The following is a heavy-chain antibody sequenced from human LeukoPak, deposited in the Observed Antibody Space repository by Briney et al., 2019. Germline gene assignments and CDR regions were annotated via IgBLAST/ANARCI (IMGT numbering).Heavy chain of an antibody. Sequence: SETLSLTCAVYGGSFSGYYWSWIRQPPGKGLEWIGEINHSGSTNYNPSLKSRVTISVDTSKNQFSLKLSSVTAADSAVYYCVRGPYGSGISNWFDPWGQGTQVIVSS. CDR3: VRGPYGSGISNWFDP. V-gene: IGHV4-34*01. D-gene: IGHD3-10*01. CDR1: GGSFSGYY. CDR2: INHSGST. J-gene: IGHJ5*02.